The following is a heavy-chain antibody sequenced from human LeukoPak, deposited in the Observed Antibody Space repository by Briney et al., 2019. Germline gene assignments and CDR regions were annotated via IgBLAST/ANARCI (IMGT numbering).Heavy chain of an antibody. CDR2: ISGSGDST. J-gene: IGHJ5*02. Sequence: GGSLRLSCATSGFSFSSYAMSWVRQAPGKGLELVSAISGSGDSTYYADSVKGLFTISRDNSKNTLYLQMNRLRAEDTGVYYCAKDPYSSGPYNWFDPWGQGSLVTVSS. V-gene: IGHV3-23*01. CDR1: GFSFSSYA. D-gene: IGHD6-19*01. CDR3: AKDPYSSGPYNWFDP.